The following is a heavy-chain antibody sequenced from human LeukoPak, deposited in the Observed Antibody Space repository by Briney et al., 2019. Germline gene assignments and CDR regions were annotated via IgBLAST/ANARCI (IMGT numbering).Heavy chain of an antibody. Sequence: GASVKVSCKASNYTFTSYGISWVRQAPGQGLEWMAWINAYNGDTNYAQKFQGRVTLTTDTSTSTAYTELRSLRSDDTAVYYCARDGSGVWFDYWNQGTLVTVSS. J-gene: IGHJ4*02. CDR3: ARDGSGVWFDY. CDR2: INAYNGDT. V-gene: IGHV1-18*01. CDR1: NYTFTSYG. D-gene: IGHD3-10*01.